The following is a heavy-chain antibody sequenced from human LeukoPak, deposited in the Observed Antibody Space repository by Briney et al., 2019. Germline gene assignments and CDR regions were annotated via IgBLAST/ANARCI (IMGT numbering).Heavy chain of an antibody. J-gene: IGHJ6*03. CDR2: IYYSGST. CDR3: ARDFSSSSSVYYYYYMDV. V-gene: IGHV4-39*07. Sequence: SETLSLTCTVSGGSISSSSYYWGWIRQPPGKGLEWIRSIYYSGSTYYNPSLKSRVTISLDTSKNQFSLKLSSVTAADTAIYYCARDFSSSSSVYYYYYMDVWGKGTTVTVSS. D-gene: IGHD6-6*01. CDR1: GGSISSSSYY.